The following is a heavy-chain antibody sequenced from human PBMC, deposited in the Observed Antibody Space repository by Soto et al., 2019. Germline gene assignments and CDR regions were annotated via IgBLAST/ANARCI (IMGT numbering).Heavy chain of an antibody. J-gene: IGHJ6*02. V-gene: IGHV5-51*01. CDR2: IYPGDSDT. CDR3: ARSSSIAAPGTDTYYYYGMDV. Sequence: PGESLKISCKGSGYSFTSYWIGWVRQMPGKGLEWMGIIYPGDSDTRYSPSFQGQVTISADKSISTAYLQWSSLKASDTAMYYCARSSSIAAPGTDTYYYYGMDVWGQGTTVTVSS. D-gene: IGHD6-6*01. CDR1: GYSFTSYW.